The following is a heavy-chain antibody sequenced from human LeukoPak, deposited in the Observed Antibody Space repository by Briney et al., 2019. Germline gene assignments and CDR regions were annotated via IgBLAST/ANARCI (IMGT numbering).Heavy chain of an antibody. J-gene: IGHJ4*02. CDR3: ARVTAAGYDY. V-gene: IGHV3-48*03. CDR1: GFTFSSYE. D-gene: IGHD6-13*01. CDR2: ISSSGSTI. Sequence: GGSLRLSCAASGFTFSSYEMSWVRQAPGKGLEWVSYISSSGSTIYYADSLKGRFTISRDNAKNSLYLQVNSLRAEDTAVYYCARVTAAGYDYWGQGTLVTVSS.